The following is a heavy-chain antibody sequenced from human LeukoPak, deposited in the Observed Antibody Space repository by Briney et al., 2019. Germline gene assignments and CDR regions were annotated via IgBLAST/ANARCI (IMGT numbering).Heavy chain of an antibody. D-gene: IGHD3-10*01. J-gene: IGHJ4*02. CDR2: ISGSGNTI. V-gene: IGHV3-48*03. CDR1: GFTFSSYE. Sequence: GGSLRLSCAASGFTFSSYEMNWVRQAPGKGLEWVSYISGSGNTIYYADSVKGRFTISRDNAKNSLYLQMNSLRAEDTALYFCARRPADPGDYWGQGTLVTVSS. CDR3: ARRPADPGDY.